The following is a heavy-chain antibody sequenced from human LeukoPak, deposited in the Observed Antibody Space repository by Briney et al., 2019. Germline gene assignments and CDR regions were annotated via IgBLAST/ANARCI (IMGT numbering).Heavy chain of an antibody. CDR1: GGSFSGYY. Sequence: SETRSLTCAVYGGSFSGYYWSWIRQPPGKGLEWIGEINHSGSTNYNPSLKSRVTISVDTSKNQFSLKLSSVTAADTAVYYCARGPASKYYYAPRDYYYGMDVWGQGTTVTVSS. J-gene: IGHJ6*02. CDR2: INHSGST. V-gene: IGHV4-34*01. D-gene: IGHD3-10*01. CDR3: ARGPASKYYYAPRDYYYGMDV.